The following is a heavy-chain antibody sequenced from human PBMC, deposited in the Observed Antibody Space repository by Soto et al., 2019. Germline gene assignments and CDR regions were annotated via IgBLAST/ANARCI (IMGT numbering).Heavy chain of an antibody. J-gene: IGHJ4*02. CDR3: ARVEQSLLYQF. CDR2: ISVYNGNT. D-gene: IGHD2-2*02. V-gene: IGHV1-18*04. CDR1: GYTFTSYG. Sequence: GXSVKVSCKASGYTFTSYGISWVRQAPGQGLECMGWISVYNGNTHYAQKFQGRVTMTADTSTSTAYMELRSLRSDDTAVYYCARVEQSLLYQFWGLGTLVTVSS.